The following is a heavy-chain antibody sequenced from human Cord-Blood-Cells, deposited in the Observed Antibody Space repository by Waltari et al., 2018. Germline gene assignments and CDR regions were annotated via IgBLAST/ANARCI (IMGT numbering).Heavy chain of an antibody. V-gene: IGHV4-34*01. CDR1: GGSFSGYY. CDR2: INHSGST. CDR3: ARRYYDFWSGYQDGMDV. J-gene: IGHJ6*02. Sequence: QVQLQQWGAGLVKPSETLSPTCVFYGGSFSGYYWTWTRQPPGEGLEWIGEINHSGSTNYNPSLKSRVTISVDTSKNQFSLKLSSVTAADTAVYYCARRYYDFWSGYQDGMDVWGQGTTVTVSS. D-gene: IGHD3-3*01.